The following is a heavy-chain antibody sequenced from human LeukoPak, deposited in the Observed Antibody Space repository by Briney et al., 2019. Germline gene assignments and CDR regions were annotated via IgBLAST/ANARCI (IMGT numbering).Heavy chain of an antibody. CDR1: GGSISSGGYY. V-gene: IGHV4-31*03. CDR2: IYYTGST. D-gene: IGHD6-13*01. J-gene: IGHJ1*01. Sequence: PSETLSLTCTVSGGSISSGGYYWSWIRQHPGKGLEWIGYIYYTGSTYYNPSLESRVTISVDTSKNQFSLKLSSVTAADTAVYYCARIPPAASIYFQHWGQGTLVTVSS. CDR3: ARIPPAASIYFQH.